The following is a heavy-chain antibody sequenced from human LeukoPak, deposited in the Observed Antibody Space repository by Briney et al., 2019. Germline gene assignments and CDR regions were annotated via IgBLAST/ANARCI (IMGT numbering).Heavy chain of an antibody. V-gene: IGHV3-11*01. D-gene: IGHD3-10*01. CDR2: ISGTSTAI. CDR1: GFIFSDYY. Sequence: GGSLRLSCAASGFIFSDYYMSWIRQAPGKGPECIAYISGTSTAIFHADSVEGRLTIFRDNAKNSLFLQMNSLRAEDTAVYFCARGSLTVSRGVETLDLWGQGSLVTVSS. CDR3: ARGSLTVSRGVETLDL. J-gene: IGHJ5*02.